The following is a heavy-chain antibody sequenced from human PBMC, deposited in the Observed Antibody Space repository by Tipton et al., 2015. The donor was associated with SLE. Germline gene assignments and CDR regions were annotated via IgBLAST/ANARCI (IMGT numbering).Heavy chain of an antibody. CDR1: GFTVSSNY. J-gene: IGHJ4*02. CDR3: AKDPTNTQWELFPFDY. D-gene: IGHD3-10*01. Sequence: QLVQSGGGLVQPGGSLRLSCAASGFTVSSNYMSWVRQAPGRGLEWVSIVYSGGDTYYADAVKGRFTISRDNSKNMLYLQMNSLRAEDTAVYYCAKDPTNTQWELFPFDYWGQGTLVTVSS. V-gene: IGHV3-53*04. CDR2: VYSGGDT.